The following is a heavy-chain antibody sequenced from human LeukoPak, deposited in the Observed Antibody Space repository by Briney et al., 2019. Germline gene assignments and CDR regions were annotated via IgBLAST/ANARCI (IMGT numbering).Heavy chain of an antibody. CDR1: GGSISSYI. CDR2: IYDTGNT. J-gene: IGHJ4*02. Sequence: PSETLSLTCTVSGGSISSYIWSWIRQPPGKGLEWIAYIYDTGNTNYNPSLKSRVTISVDTSKNQFSLKLSSVTAADTAVYYCARHRSQTGFQADYWGQGTLVTVSS. D-gene: IGHD1-14*01. V-gene: IGHV4-59*08. CDR3: ARHRSQTGFQADY.